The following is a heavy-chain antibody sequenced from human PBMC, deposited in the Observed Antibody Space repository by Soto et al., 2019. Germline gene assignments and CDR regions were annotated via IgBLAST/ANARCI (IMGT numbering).Heavy chain of an antibody. J-gene: IGHJ4*02. CDR1: GGSISSGDYY. Sequence: PSETLSLTCTVSGGSISSGDYYWSWIRQPPGKGLEWIGYIYYSGSTNHNPSLKSRVTMSVDTSKNQFSLKLNSVTAADTAVYYCARTSRFDSWGQGTLVTVSS. V-gene: IGHV4-30-4*01. CDR2: IYYSGST. CDR3: ARTSRFDS. D-gene: IGHD6-6*01.